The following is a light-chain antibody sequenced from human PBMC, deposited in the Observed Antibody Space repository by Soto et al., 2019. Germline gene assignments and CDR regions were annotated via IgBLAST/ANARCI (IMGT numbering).Light chain of an antibody. Sequence: QSVLTQPPSVSAAPGQKVTISCSGSSSIIGNDYVSWYQQRPGTAPKLLIYDSTNRPSGIPDRFSGSKSATSATLGITGLQTGDEADYYCGTWDSTLSVVVFGGGTKLTVL. CDR2: DST. CDR3: GTWDSTLSVVV. V-gene: IGLV1-51*01. CDR1: SSIIGNDY. J-gene: IGLJ2*01.